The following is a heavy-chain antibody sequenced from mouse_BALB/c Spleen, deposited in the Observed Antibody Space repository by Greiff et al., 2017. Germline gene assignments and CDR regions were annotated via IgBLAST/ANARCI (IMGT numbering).Heavy chain of an antibody. CDR1: GFTFSDYY. CDR3: ARDRGTTVVAPFAY. J-gene: IGHJ3*01. V-gene: IGHV5-4*02. CDR2: ISDGGSYT. D-gene: IGHD1-1*01. Sequence: EVKLMESGGGLVKPGGSLKLSCAASGFTFSDYYMYWVRQTPEKRLEWVATISDGGSYTYYPDSVKGRFTISRDNAKNNLYLQMSSLKSEDTAMYYCARDRGTTVVAPFAYWGQGTLVTVSA.